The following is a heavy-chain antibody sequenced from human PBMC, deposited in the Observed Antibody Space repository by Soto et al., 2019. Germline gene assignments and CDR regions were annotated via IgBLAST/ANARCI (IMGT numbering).Heavy chain of an antibody. CDR1: GFTLSDHY. V-gene: IGHV3-72*01. CDR3: ARGLSGAESHGEDF. Sequence: DVDMVESGGGLVQPGGSLRLSCAGSGFTLSDHYTDWVRQAPEKGLDWVGRTRSKALGYTTEYAASVKGRFTISTDESTNAVYLQMNSLKTEDTAVYFCARGLSGAESHGEDFWGQGTLVTVSS. D-gene: IGHD2-8*02. J-gene: IGHJ4*02. CDR2: TRSKALGYTT.